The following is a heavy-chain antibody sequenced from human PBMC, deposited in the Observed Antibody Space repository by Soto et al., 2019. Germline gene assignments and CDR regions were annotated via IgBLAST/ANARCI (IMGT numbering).Heavy chain of an antibody. CDR1: GFIFSNYV. D-gene: IGHD1-26*01. Sequence: EVQLVDSGGGLVQPGGSLRLSCAASGFIFSNYVMSWVRQAPGKGLEWVSSISDSGGTSYYADSVKGRFTISRDNSKNTLYLIMNSLRAEDTAIYYCAKRPRALLTFDYWGQGTLVTVSS. J-gene: IGHJ4*02. CDR3: AKRPRALLTFDY. CDR2: ISDSGGTS. V-gene: IGHV3-23*04.